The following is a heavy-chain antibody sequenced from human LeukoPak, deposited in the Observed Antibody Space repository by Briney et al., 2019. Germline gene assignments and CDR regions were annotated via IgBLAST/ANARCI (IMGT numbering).Heavy chain of an antibody. J-gene: IGHJ5*02. CDR1: GGSISSSNW. V-gene: IGHV4-4*02. D-gene: IGHD2-2*01. CDR3: AGWAGDIVVVPAARDWFDP. Sequence: PSGTLSLTCAVSGGSISSSNWWSWVRQPPGKGLEWIGEIYHSGSTNYNPSLKSRVTISVDKSKNQFSLKLSSVTAADTAVYYCAGWAGDIVVVPAARDWFDPWGQGTLVTVSS. CDR2: IYHSGST.